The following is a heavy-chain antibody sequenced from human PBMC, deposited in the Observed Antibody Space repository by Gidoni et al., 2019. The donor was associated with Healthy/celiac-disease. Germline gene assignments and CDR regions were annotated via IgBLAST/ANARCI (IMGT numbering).Heavy chain of an antibody. CDR1: GYSFTTYW. D-gene: IGHD6-19*01. V-gene: IGHV5-51*01. Sequence: VQLVHSGAEVKKRGASLKISCKVPGYSFTTYWIGWVRQTPGKGLEWMGIIYPGDSDTRYSPSFQGQVTISADKSISTAYLQWSSLKASDTAMYYCARQGQWLTTKNSFDYWGQGTLVTVSS. J-gene: IGHJ4*02. CDR3: ARQGQWLTTKNSFDY. CDR2: IYPGDSDT.